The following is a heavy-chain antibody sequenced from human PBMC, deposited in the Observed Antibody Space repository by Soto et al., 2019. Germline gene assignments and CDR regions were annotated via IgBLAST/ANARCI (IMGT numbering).Heavy chain of an antibody. J-gene: IGHJ6*02. CDR3: ARIKWGLNYYNGMDV. Sequence: WASVKVSCKPSVYSFSDYFIQWVRQAPGQGLEWVAWINPKTAATNYAKKFQGRVSLTWDTSSTTAYMELTRLRPDDTAVYYCARIKWGLNYYNGMDVWGQGTTVTVSS. V-gene: IGHV1-2*02. D-gene: IGHD1-26*01. CDR1: VYSFSDYF. CDR2: INPKTAAT.